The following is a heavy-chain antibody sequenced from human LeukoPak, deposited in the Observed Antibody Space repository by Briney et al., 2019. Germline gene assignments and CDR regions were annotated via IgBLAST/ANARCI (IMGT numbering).Heavy chain of an antibody. CDR3: AKEGEWAKLFFDY. V-gene: IGHV3-30*02. CDR2: IRYDGSKK. Sequence: RGGSLRLSCAASGFTFSSYGMHWVRQAPGKGLEGVTYIRYDGSKKYYADSLKGRCTISRDNSKNTLYMQITSLRAEDTALYYCAKEGEWAKLFFDYWGEGTLVTVSS. D-gene: IGHD1-26*01. CDR1: GFTFSSYG. J-gene: IGHJ4*02.